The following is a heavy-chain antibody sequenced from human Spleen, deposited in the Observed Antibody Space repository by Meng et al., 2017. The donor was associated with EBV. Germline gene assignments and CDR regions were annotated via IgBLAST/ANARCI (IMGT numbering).Heavy chain of an antibody. J-gene: IGHJ4*02. CDR3: ARTRMGDFDY. D-gene: IGHD3-16*01. Sequence: QLQESGPGLVKPSETLSLACSISGGSVSEYYWSWIRQPPGKGLEWIGSISYSGNTNYNPSLKSRVTISIDTSMNQFSLKVNSVTAADTAVYYCARTRMGDFDYWGQGTLVTVSS. V-gene: IGHV4-59*02. CDR2: ISYSGNT. CDR1: GGSVSEYY.